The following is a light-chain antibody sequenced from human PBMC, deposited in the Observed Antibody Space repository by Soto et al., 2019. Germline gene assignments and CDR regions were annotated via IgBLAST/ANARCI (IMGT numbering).Light chain of an antibody. V-gene: IGLV2-11*01. CDR1: SSDVGGYNY. CDR2: DVS. CDR3: CSYAGSYTFDVV. Sequence: QSALTQPRSVSGSPGQSVTISCTGTSSDVGGYNYVSWYQQHPGKAPKLMIYDVSKRPSGVPDRFSGSKSGNRASLTISGLHAEDEADYYCCSYAGSYTFDVVFGGGTKLTVL. J-gene: IGLJ2*01.